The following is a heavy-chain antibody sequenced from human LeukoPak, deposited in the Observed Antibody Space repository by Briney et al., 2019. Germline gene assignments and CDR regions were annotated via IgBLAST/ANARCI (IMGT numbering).Heavy chain of an antibody. CDR2: ISSSSSYI. Sequence: PGGSLRLSCAASGFTFSSYSMNWVRQAPGKGLEWVSSISSSSSYIYYADSVKDRFTISRDNAKNSLYLQMNSLRAEDTAVYYCATRKPSGWYYFDYWGQGTLVTVSS. CDR3: ATRKPSGWYYFDY. CDR1: GFTFSSYS. J-gene: IGHJ4*02. V-gene: IGHV3-21*01. D-gene: IGHD6-19*01.